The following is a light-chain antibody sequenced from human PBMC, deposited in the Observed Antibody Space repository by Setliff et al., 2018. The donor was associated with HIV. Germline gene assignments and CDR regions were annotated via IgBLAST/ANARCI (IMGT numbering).Light chain of an antibody. J-gene: IGLJ3*02. CDR3: QVWDSSSDPWI. CDR1: NIGGKN. V-gene: IGLV3-21*02. CDR2: NDN. Sequence: SYELTQPPSVSVAPGETARMTCGGNNIGGKNVHWYQQRPGQAPVLVVYNDNDRPSGIPKRFSGSNSGNTATLTISRVEAGDEADYYCQVWDSSSDPWIFGGGTKVTV.